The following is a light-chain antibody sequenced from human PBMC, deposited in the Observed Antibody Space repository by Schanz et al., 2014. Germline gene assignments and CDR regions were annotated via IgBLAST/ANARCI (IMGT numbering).Light chain of an antibody. J-gene: IGLJ2*01. CDR3: ATCDDSLSALV. CDR2: SNN. V-gene: IGLV1-44*01. CDR1: SSNIGSNP. Sequence: QSVLAQPPSASGTPGQRVTISCSGSSSNIGSNPVNWYQQLPGTAPKLLIYSNNQRPSGVPDRFSGSKSDTSVSLAISGLQSDDEANYYCATCDDSLSALVFAGGTKLTVL.